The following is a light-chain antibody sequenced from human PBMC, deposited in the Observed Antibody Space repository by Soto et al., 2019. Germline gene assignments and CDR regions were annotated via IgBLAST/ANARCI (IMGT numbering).Light chain of an antibody. V-gene: IGLV2-14*01. CDR1: SSDVGAYNY. CDR2: EVR. Sequence: QSALTQPASVSGSPGQSITISCTGTSSDVGAYNYVSWYQQYPGKAPKVIIFEVRKRPSGVSNRFSGSKSGDTASLTISGLQAEDEADYYCTSYIRSSTLDYVFGTGTQLTVL. CDR3: TSYIRSSTLDYV. J-gene: IGLJ1*01.